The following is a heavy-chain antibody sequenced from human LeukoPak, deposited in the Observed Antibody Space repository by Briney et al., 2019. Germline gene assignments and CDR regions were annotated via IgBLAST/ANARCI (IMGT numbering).Heavy chain of an antibody. J-gene: IGHJ4*02. V-gene: IGHV1-2*06. CDR1: GYTFTDYY. D-gene: IGHD6-19*01. CDR2: IKTTSGGT. Sequence: ASETVSYKASGYTFTDYYIHCVRQAPGQGLEWIGRIKTTSGGTNYPYKFQGRVTITTDTTISTPYMDMSRLRSADPALHYRASSGSGIAVAATKSVYFYYWGQGSLVTV. CDR3: ASSGSGIAVAATKSVYFYY.